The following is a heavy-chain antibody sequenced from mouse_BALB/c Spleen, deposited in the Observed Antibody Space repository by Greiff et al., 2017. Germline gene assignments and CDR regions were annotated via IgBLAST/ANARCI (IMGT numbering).Heavy chain of an antibody. V-gene: IGHV5-12-1*01. J-gene: IGHJ2*01. D-gene: IGHD4-1*01. Sequence: DVKLVESGGGLVKPGGSLKLSCAASGFAFSSYDMSWVRQTPEKRLEWVAYISSGGGSTYYPDTVKGRFTISRDNAKNTLYLQMSSLKSEDTAMYYCARHPPTGTYFDYWGQGTTLTVSS. CDR2: ISSGGGST. CDR1: GFAFSSYD. CDR3: ARHPPTGTYFDY.